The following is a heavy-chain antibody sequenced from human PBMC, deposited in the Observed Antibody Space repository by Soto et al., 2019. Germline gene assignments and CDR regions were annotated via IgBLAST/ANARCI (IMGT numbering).Heavy chain of an antibody. CDR3: ASIGSGSSYLDY. D-gene: IGHD3-10*01. V-gene: IGHV4-34*01. J-gene: IGHJ4*02. Sequence: SETLSLTCAVYGGSFSGYYWSWIRQPPGKGLEWIGEINHSGSTNYNPSLKSRVTISVDTSKNQFSLKLSSVTAADTAVYYCASIGSGSSYLDYWGQGTLVTVSS. CDR1: GGSFSGYY. CDR2: INHSGST.